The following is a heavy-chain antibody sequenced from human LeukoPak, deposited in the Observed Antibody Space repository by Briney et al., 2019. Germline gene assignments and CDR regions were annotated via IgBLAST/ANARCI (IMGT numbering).Heavy chain of an antibody. CDR2: ISSSGSTI. CDR1: GFTFSDYY. D-gene: IGHD3-3*01. Sequence: GGSLRLSCAAPGFTFSDYYMSWIRQAPGKGLEWVSYISSSGSTIYYADSVKGRFTISRDNAKNSLYLQMNSLRAEDTAVYYCARAIFGVVILYYMDVWGKGTTVTVSS. CDR3: ARAIFGVVILYYMDV. V-gene: IGHV3-11*04. J-gene: IGHJ6*03.